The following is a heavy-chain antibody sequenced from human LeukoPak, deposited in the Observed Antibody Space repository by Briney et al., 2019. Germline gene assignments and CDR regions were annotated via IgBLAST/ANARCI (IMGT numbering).Heavy chain of an antibody. Sequence: GGSLRLSCASSGFTLRRYWMHWVRHAPGKALVWVSRINPDGSTTPYADSVKGRFTISRDNAKNTLYLQMNSLRAEDTAVYYCARVRVGAYDFEYWGQGTLVTVSS. CDR1: GFTLRRYW. CDR3: ARVRVGAYDFEY. J-gene: IGHJ4*02. CDR2: INPDGSTT. D-gene: IGHD3-10*01. V-gene: IGHV3-74*01.